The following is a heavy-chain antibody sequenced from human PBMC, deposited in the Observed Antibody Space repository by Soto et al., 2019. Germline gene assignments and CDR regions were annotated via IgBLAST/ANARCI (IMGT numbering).Heavy chain of an antibody. D-gene: IGHD3-10*01. CDR2: IYYSGST. Sequence: SETLSLTCTVSGGSINSYYWSWIRQPPGKGLEWIGSIYYSGSTYYNPPLKSRVTISVDTSKNQFSLKLSSVTAADTAVYYCARDLGSGTHWFDPWGQGTLVTVS. CDR3: ARDLGSGTHWFDP. J-gene: IGHJ5*02. CDR1: GGSINSYY. V-gene: IGHV4-59*05.